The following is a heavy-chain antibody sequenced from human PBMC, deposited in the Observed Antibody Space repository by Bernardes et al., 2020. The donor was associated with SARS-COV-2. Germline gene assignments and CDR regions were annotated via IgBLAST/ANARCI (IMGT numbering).Heavy chain of an antibody. J-gene: IGHJ4*02. Sequence: GGSLRLSCAASGFTFSSYAMHWVRQAPGKGLEYVSAISSNGGSTYYANSVKGRFTISRDNSKNTLYLQMGSLRAEDMAVYYCARGRSSGWYSYFAYWGQGTLVTVSS. CDR3: ARGRSSGWYSYFAY. D-gene: IGHD6-19*01. V-gene: IGHV3-64*01. CDR1: GFTFSSYA. CDR2: ISSNGGST.